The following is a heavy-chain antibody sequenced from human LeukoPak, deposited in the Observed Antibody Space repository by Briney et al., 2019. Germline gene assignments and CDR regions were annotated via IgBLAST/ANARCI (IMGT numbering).Heavy chain of an antibody. J-gene: IGHJ4*02. CDR2: INPSGGST. V-gene: IGHV1-46*03. CDR1: GYTFTSYY. Sequence: ASVKVSCKASGYTFTSYYMHWVRQAPGQGLEWMGIINPSGGSTSYAQKFQGRVTMTRDTSTSTVYMELSSLGSEDTAVYYCARLPFRYAFDYWGQGTLVTVSS. CDR3: ARLPFRYAFDY. D-gene: IGHD3-9*01.